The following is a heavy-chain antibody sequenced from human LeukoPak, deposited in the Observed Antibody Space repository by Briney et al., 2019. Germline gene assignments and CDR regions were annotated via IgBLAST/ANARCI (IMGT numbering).Heavy chain of an antibody. D-gene: IGHD2-8*02. Sequence: KPSETLSLTCTVSGGSISSYYWSWIRQPPGKGLEWIGYIYYSGSTNYNPSLKSRVTISVDTSKNQFSLKLSSVTAADTAVYYCARAHPLLARPFDYWGQGTLVTVSS. CDR2: IYYSGST. V-gene: IGHV4-59*01. CDR1: GGSISSYY. J-gene: IGHJ4*02. CDR3: ARAHPLLARPFDY.